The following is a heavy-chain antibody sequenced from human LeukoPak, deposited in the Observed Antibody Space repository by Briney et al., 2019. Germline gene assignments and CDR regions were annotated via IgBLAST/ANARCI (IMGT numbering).Heavy chain of an antibody. D-gene: IGHD5-18*01. CDR3: ARGLASYGPGPGY. V-gene: IGHV3-48*01. J-gene: IGHJ4*02. CDR2: ISSSSSTI. Sequence: PGGSLRLSCAASGFTFSSYSMNWVCQAPGKGLEWVSYISSSSSTIYYADSVKGRFTISRDNAKNSLYLQMNSLRAEDTAVYYRARGLASYGPGPGYWGQGTLVTVSS. CDR1: GFTFSSYS.